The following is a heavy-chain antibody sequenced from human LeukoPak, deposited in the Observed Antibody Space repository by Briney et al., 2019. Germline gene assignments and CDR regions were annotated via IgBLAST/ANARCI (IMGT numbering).Heavy chain of an antibody. CDR2: ISSSGSTI. CDR1: GFTFSSYE. D-gene: IGHD3-10*02. J-gene: IGHJ6*04. CDR3: AELGITMIGGV. V-gene: IGHV3-48*03. Sequence: GGSLRLSCAASGFTFSSYERNWVRQALGEGLGWVSYISSSGSTIYYADSVKGRSTISRDNAKNSLYLQMNSLRAEDTAVYYCAELGITMIGGVWGKGTTVTISS.